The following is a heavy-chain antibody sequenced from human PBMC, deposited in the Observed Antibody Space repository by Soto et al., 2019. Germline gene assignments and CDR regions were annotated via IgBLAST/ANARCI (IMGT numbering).Heavy chain of an antibody. CDR3: ARGGEYCSSTSCYIRTYYYYGMDV. V-gene: IGHV3-21*01. J-gene: IGHJ6*02. CDR2: ISSSSSYI. CDR1: GFTFSSYS. Sequence: LRLSCAASGFTFSSYSMNWVRQAPGKGLEWVSSISSSSSYIYYADSVKGRFTISRDNAKNSLYLQMNSLRAEDTAVYYCARGGEYCSSTSCYIRTYYYYGMDVWGQGTTVTVSS. D-gene: IGHD2-2*02.